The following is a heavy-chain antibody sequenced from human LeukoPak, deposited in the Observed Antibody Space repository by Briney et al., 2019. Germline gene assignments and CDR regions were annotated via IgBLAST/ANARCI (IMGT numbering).Heavy chain of an antibody. CDR3: AREYSSSSFDY. D-gene: IGHD6-6*01. CDR1: EPIVTRYA. Sequence: SVNLSYTAVEPIVTRYATSWVGQSPGHGLEWMGGIIPIFGTANYAQKFQGRVTITTDEYTSTAYMELSSLRSEDTAVYYCAREYSSSSFDYWGQGTLVTVSS. J-gene: IGHJ4*02. V-gene: IGHV1-69*05. CDR2: IIPIFGTA.